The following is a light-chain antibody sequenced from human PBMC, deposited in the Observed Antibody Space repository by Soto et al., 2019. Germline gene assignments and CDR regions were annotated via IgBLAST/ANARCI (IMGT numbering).Light chain of an antibody. Sequence: EIVMTQSPATLSVSPGERATLSCRASQSVSSNLAWYQQIPCQAPRLLIYGASTRATGIPARFSGSGSGTEFTLTISSLQSEDFAVYYCQQYNNWPPYTFGQGTKLEIK. J-gene: IGKJ2*01. CDR3: QQYNNWPPYT. CDR2: GAS. CDR1: QSVSSN. V-gene: IGKV3-15*01.